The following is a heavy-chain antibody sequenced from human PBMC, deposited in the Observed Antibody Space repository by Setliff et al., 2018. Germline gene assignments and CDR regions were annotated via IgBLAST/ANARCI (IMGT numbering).Heavy chain of an antibody. CDR1: GFTFGDYA. CDR2: IRGKPSSGTT. D-gene: IGHD1-7*01. CDR3: TPWTGTSRLHS. J-gene: IGHJ1*01. V-gene: IGHV3-49*04. Sequence: PGGSLSLSCTTSGFTFGDYAITWVRQAPGKGLEWVGFIRGKPSSGTTEYAASVKGRFTISRDDSKSIAYLQMSSLNTEDTALYYCTPWTGTSRLHSWGQGTLVTVSS.